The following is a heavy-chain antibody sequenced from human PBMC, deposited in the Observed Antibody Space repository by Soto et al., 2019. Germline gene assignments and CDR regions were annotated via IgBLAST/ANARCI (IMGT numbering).Heavy chain of an antibody. CDR1: GFTFDDYA. D-gene: IGHD6-13*01. J-gene: IGHJ6*04. Sequence: GGSLRLSCAASGFTFDDYAMHWVRQAPGKGLEWVSGISWNSGSIGYADSVKGRFTISRDNAKNSLYLQMNSLRAEDTALSYCAKDMKPIAAAVAVWGKGTTVTVSS. CDR3: AKDMKPIAAAVAV. CDR2: ISWNSGSI. V-gene: IGHV3-9*01.